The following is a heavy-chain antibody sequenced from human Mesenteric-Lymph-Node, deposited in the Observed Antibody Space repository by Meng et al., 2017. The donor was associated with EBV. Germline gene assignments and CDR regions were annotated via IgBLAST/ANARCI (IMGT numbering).Heavy chain of an antibody. CDR3: TSHPGSDLYFDY. CDR1: GYTITSYG. D-gene: IGHD3-10*01. Sequence: VQSGAEVKKPGASLRVSCKASGYTITSYGISWVRWAPGQGLEWMGGADHADGETIYAENIQGRVTMTEDTYTDTAYMELSSLRSEDTAVYYCTSHPGSDLYFDYWGQGTLVTVSS. CDR2: ADHADGET. J-gene: IGHJ4*02. V-gene: IGHV1-24*01.